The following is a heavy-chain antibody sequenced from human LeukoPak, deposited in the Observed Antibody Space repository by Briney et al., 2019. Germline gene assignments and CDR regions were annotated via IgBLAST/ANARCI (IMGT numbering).Heavy chain of an antibody. J-gene: IGHJ5*02. V-gene: IGHV3-30*02. Sequence: GGSLRLSCAASGFTFSSYSMNWVRQAPGKGLEWVAFIRYDGSNKYYADSVKGRFTISRDNSKNTLYLQMNSLRAEDTAVYYCAKDREIQLWLLNDNWFDPWGQGTLVTVSS. CDR2: IRYDGSNK. CDR3: AKDREIQLWLLNDNWFDP. D-gene: IGHD5-18*01. CDR1: GFTFSSYS.